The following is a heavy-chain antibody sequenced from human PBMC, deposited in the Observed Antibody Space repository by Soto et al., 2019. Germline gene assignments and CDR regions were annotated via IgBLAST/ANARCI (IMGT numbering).Heavy chain of an antibody. Sequence: SETLSLTCTVSGGSISSYYWSWIRQPPGKGLEWIGYIYYSGSTNYNPSLKSRVTISVDTSKNQFSLKLISVTAADTAVYYCARTSLYQLSTAWFDPWGQGTLVTVSS. CDR2: IYYSGST. CDR1: GGSISSYY. D-gene: IGHD2-2*01. CDR3: ARTSLYQLSTAWFDP. J-gene: IGHJ5*02. V-gene: IGHV4-59*01.